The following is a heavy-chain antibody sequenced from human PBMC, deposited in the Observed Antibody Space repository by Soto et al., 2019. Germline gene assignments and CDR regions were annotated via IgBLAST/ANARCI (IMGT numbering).Heavy chain of an antibody. Sequence: ASVEGSCKASGFTFSKYGISWVRQAPGQGREWMGWISAYNGNTNYAQKLQGRVTMTTDTSTSTAYMELRSLRSDDTAVYYCARSGRTGSYSSVDIWGQGTMVTVSS. J-gene: IGHJ3*02. CDR3: ARSGRTGSYSSVDI. CDR2: ISAYNGNT. D-gene: IGHD1-26*01. V-gene: IGHV1-18*01. CDR1: GFTFSKYG.